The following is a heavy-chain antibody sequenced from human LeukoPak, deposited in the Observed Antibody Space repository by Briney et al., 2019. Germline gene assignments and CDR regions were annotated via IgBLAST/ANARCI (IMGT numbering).Heavy chain of an antibody. CDR2: INPNSGGT. CDR3: ARVGSRIVGATGFDY. Sequence: ASVKVSCKASGYTFTGYYMHWVRQAPGQGLEWMGWINPNSGGTNYAQKFQGRVTTTRDTSISTAYMELSRLRSDDTAVYYCARVGSRIVGATGFDYWGQGTLVTVSS. CDR1: GYTFTGYY. V-gene: IGHV1-2*02. J-gene: IGHJ4*02. D-gene: IGHD1-26*01.